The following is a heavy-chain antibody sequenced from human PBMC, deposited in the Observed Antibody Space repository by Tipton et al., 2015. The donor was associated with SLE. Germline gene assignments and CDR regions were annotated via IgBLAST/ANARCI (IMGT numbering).Heavy chain of an antibody. Sequence: QSGAEVKNPGASVKVSCKASGYTFTGHYMHWVRQAPGQGLEWMGWINPHSGDTNYAQKFHGRGTMTRDTSISTAYLELNTLRSDDPAVYSRACCWGSPSRAFGVWAQGTMVTGSS. CDR2: INPHSGDT. CDR1: GYTFTGHY. J-gene: IGHJ3*01. CDR3: ACCWGSPSRAFGV. V-gene: IGHV1-2*02. D-gene: IGHD7-27*01.